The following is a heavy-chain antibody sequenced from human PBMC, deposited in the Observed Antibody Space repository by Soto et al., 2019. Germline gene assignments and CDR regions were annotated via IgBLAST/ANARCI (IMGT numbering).Heavy chain of an antibody. V-gene: IGHV3-23*01. CDR3: VKDFRVGYDWTHD. D-gene: IGHD5-12*01. Sequence: DVQLLESGGDLVQPGGSLRLSCAASGFIFSNYAMSWVRQAPGKGLEWGSLIRGSGGPTNYADSVKGRFTVSRDNSKTILLLQMNSLRAEDTAVYYCVKDFRVGYDWTHDWGQGTLVTVSS. CDR2: IRGSGGPT. J-gene: IGHJ4*02. CDR1: GFIFSNYA.